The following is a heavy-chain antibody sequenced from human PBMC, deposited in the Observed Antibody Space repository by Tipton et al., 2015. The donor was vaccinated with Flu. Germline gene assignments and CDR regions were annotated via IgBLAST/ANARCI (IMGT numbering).Heavy chain of an antibody. CDR3: AKDDGRSYSSGWTLDALDI. J-gene: IGHJ3*02. CDR1: AFTFSSYG. V-gene: IGHV3-23*01. Sequence: SLRLSCAASAFTFSSYGMSWVRQAPGKGLEWVSGISSSSVYTYYADSVKGRFTISRDNSKNTLYLQMNSLRAEDTAVYYCAKDDGRSYSSGWTLDALDIWGQGKMVTVS. D-gene: IGHD6-19*01. CDR2: ISSSSVYT.